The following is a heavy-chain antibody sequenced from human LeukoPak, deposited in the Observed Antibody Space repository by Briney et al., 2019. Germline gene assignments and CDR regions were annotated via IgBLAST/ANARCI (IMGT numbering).Heavy chain of an antibody. Sequence: ASVKVSCKASDHTFTSYGISWIRQAPGQGLEWMGWINTDTGNPTYAQGFTGRLVFSSDTSASTAYLQISSLKAEDTAVYYCARTLFGEQYQLLHNWFDPWGQGTLVTVSS. D-gene: IGHD2-2*01. CDR1: DHTFTSYG. J-gene: IGHJ5*02. CDR3: ARTLFGEQYQLLHNWFDP. V-gene: IGHV7-4-1*02. CDR2: INTDTGNP.